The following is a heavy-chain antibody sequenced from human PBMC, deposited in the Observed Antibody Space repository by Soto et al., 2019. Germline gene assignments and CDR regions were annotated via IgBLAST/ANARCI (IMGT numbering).Heavy chain of an antibody. D-gene: IGHD3-10*01. V-gene: IGHV4-34*01. CDR3: ARRGAYYGSGSYFLPPYNWFDP. CDR1: GGSFSGYY. CDR2: INHSGST. J-gene: IGHJ5*02. Sequence: QVQLQQWGAGLLKPSETLSLTCAVYGGSFSGYYWSWIRQPPGKGLEWIGEINHSGSTNYNPSLKSRVPISVDTSKNQFSLKLSSVTAADTAVYYCARRGAYYGSGSYFLPPYNWFDPWGQGTLVTVSS.